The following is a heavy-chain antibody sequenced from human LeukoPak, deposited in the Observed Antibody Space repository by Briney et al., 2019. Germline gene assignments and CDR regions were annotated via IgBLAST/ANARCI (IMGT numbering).Heavy chain of an antibody. CDR1: GYTFTSYY. Sequence: ASVKVSCKASGYTFTSYYMHWVRQAPGQGLEWMGIINPSGGSTSYAQKFQGRVTMTRDTSTSTVYMEPSSLRSEDTAVYYCARENGNPVRWFDPWGRGTLVTVSS. CDR3: ARENGNPVRWFDP. CDR2: INPSGGST. J-gene: IGHJ5*02. V-gene: IGHV1-46*01.